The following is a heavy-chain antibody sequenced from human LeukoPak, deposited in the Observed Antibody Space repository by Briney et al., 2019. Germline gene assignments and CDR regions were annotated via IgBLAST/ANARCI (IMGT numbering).Heavy chain of an antibody. CDR2: LYHTGSP. D-gene: IGHD5-18*01. Sequence: SETLSLTCTVSGGSVSTYYWSWIRQPPGKGLEWIGYLYHTGSPNYNPSLKSRVTMSLDTSKNQFSLRLSPVTAADTAVYYCARHVRYSYGHYDYWGQGTLVTVSS. J-gene: IGHJ4*02. CDR3: ARHVRYSYGHYDY. V-gene: IGHV4-59*08. CDR1: GGSVSTYY.